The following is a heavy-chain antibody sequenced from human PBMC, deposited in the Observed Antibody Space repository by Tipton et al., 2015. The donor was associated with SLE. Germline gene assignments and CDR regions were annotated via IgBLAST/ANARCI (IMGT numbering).Heavy chain of an antibody. D-gene: IGHD3-16*01. Sequence: TLSLTCTVSGGSINSGDNYWSWIRQSPGKRLEWIGHIHHSGNTNYNPSLRSRITMSVDTSKNHLSLKLDSVTAADTAIYYCAREDSPTGRMISSGGDPVSAFDVWGQGTMVTVSS. J-gene: IGHJ3*01. CDR2: IHHSGNT. V-gene: IGHV4-30-2*06. CDR1: GGSINSGDNY. CDR3: AREDSPTGRMISSGGDPVSAFDV.